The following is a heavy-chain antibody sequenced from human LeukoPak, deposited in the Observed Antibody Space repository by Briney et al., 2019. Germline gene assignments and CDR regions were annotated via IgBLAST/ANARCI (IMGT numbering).Heavy chain of an antibody. J-gene: IGHJ4*02. Sequence: GESLKISCKGSGYSFTGYWIGWVRQMPGKGLEWMGIIYPGDSDTRYSSSFQGQVTISADKSISTAYLQWSSLKASDTAIYYCARLFGGGPKTTPFDYWGQGTLVTVSS. D-gene: IGHD2-15*01. CDR3: ARLFGGGPKTTPFDY. V-gene: IGHV5-51*01. CDR1: GYSFTGYW. CDR2: IYPGDSDT.